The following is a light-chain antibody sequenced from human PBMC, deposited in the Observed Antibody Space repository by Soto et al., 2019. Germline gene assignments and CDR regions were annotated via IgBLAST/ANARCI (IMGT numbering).Light chain of an antibody. Sequence: QSVLTQPRSVSGSPGQSVTISCTGTSSDVGGYNYVSWYQKHPGKAPKFMIYDVSKRPSGVPDRFSGSKSGNTASLTISGLQAEDEADYYCCSYARSYILVFGGGTKLTVL. CDR2: DVS. J-gene: IGLJ2*01. V-gene: IGLV2-11*02. CDR3: CSYARSYILV. CDR1: SSDVGGYNY.